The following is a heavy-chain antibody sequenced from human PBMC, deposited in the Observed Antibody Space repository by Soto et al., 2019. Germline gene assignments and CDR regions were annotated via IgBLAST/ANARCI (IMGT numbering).Heavy chain of an antibody. CDR2: IYYSGST. CDR1: GDSMSSSDYY. V-gene: IGHV4-39*01. Sequence: QLQLHESGPGLVKPSETLSLTCAVSGDSMSSSDYYWGWIRQPPGKGLEWIGSIYYSGSTYYNPSFQSRVAISVDTSKNQFSLKLKSVTAADTAIYYCARRTVNIRTFYSGLKTHCFDYWGQGAPVTVSS. J-gene: IGHJ4*02. CDR3: ARRTVNIRTFYSGLKTHCFDY. D-gene: IGHD6-19*01.